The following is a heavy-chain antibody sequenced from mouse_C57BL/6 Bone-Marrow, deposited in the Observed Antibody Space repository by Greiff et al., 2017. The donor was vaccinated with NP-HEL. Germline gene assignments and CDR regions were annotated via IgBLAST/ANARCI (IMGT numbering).Heavy chain of an antibody. D-gene: IGHD2-3*01. J-gene: IGHJ1*03. CDR1: GYTFTSYW. CDR2: IYPGSGST. V-gene: IGHV1-55*01. CDR3: AMGDGYPDWYFDV. Sequence: VQLQQPGAELVKPGASVKMSCKASGYTFTSYWITWVKQRPGQGLEWIGDIYPGSGSTNYNEKFKSKATLTVDTSSSTAYMQLSSLTSEDSAVYYCAMGDGYPDWYFDVWGTGTTVTVSS.